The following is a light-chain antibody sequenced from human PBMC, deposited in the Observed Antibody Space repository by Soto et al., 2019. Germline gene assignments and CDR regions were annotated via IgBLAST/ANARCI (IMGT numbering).Light chain of an antibody. CDR2: DVS. V-gene: IGLV2-14*01. CDR3: ISYTSSSTLVV. Sequence: QSALTQPASVSGSPGQSITISCTGTSSDVGGYNYVSWYQQHPGKAPKLMIYDVSNRPSGVSNRVSGSKSGNTASLTISGLQAEDEADYYCISYTSSSTLVVFGTGTKLTVL. CDR1: SSDVGGYNY. J-gene: IGLJ1*01.